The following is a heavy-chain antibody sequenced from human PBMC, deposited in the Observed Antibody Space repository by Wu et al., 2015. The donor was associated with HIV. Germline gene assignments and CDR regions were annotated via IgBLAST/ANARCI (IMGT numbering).Heavy chain of an antibody. CDR3: GEGGGIEYQPQGADWFDP. Sequence: QVQLVQSGAEVKKPGASVKVSCKASGYTFTSYGISWVRQAPGQGLEWMGWISAYNGNTNYAQKLQGRVTMTTDTSTSTAYMELRSLRSDDTAVYYCGEGGGIEYQPQGADWFDPWGQGTLVTVSS. CDR2: ISAYNGNT. V-gene: IGHV1-18*01. CDR1: GYTFTSYG. J-gene: IGHJ5*02. D-gene: IGHD2-2*01.